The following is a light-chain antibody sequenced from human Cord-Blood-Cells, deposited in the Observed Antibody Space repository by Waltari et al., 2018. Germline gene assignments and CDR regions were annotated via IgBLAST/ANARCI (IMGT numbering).Light chain of an antibody. CDR1: SSTLGNNY. Sequence: QSVLTQPPSVSADPGHKLTISCSGSSSTLGNNYVSWYQPLPGTAPKLLIYENNKRPSGIPDRFSGSKSGTSATLGITGLQTGDEADYYCGTWDSSLSAYVFGTGTKVTVL. CDR3: GTWDSSLSAYV. CDR2: ENN. J-gene: IGLJ1*01. V-gene: IGLV1-51*02.